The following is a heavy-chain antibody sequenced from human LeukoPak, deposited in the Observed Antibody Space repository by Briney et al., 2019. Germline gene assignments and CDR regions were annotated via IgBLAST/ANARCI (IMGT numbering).Heavy chain of an antibody. V-gene: IGHV3-21*01. D-gene: IGHD2-2*01. J-gene: IGHJ6*03. CDR1: GFTFSSDS. CDR2: ISSSSSYI. CDR3: ARDRGYCSSTSCHYYYYYMDV. Sequence: GGSLRLSCAASGFTFSSDSMNWVRQAPGKGLEWVSSISSSSSYIYYADSVKGRFTISRDNARNSLYLQMNSLRAEDTAVYYRARDRGYCSSTSCHYYYYYMDVWGKGTTVTVSS.